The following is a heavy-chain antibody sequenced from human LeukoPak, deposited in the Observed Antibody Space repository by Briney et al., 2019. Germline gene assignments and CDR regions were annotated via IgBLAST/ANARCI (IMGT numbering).Heavy chain of an antibody. D-gene: IGHD3-22*01. J-gene: IGHJ4*02. CDR3: ARTYYYDSYYFDY. V-gene: IGHV4-39*01. CDR1: GGSISSGGSY. Sequence: SETLSLTCTVSGGSISSGGSYWSWIRQHPGKGREWIGSIYYSGSTYYNPSLKSRVTISVDTSKNQFSLKLSSVTAADTAVYYCARTYYYDSYYFDYWGQGTLVTVSS. CDR2: IYYSGST.